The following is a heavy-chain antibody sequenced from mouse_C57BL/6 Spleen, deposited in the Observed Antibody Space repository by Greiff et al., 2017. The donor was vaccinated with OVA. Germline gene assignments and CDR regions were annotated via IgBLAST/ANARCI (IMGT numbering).Heavy chain of an antibody. CDR2: IYPSDSET. V-gene: IGHV1-61*01. J-gene: IGHJ1*03. CDR3: ARGGNYEDWYFDV. D-gene: IGHD2-1*01. Sequence: QVQLQQPGAELVRPGSSVKLSCKASGYTFTSYWMDWVKQRPGQGLEWIGNIYPSDSETHYNQKFKDKATLTVDKSSSTAYMQLSSLTSEDSAVDYCARGGNYEDWYFDVWGTGTTVTVAS. CDR1: GYTFTSYW.